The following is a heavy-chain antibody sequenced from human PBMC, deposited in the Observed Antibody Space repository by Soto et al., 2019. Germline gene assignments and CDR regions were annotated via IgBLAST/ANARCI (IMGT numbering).Heavy chain of an antibody. CDR3: ARVMGYYDYVCSSSRPPVYYSDS. V-gene: IGHV4-34*01. J-gene: IGHJ4*02. CDR2: INHSGST. D-gene: IGHD3-16*01. CDR1: DGSFNGYS. Sequence: SETVSLTCAVYDGSFNGYSWSWVRQPPRKGLEWIGEINHSGSTNYNPSLKSRVTISVDTSKKPFSLKLSSVTAADTAVYYCARVMGYYDYVCSSSRPPVYYSDSWREGLPVTV.